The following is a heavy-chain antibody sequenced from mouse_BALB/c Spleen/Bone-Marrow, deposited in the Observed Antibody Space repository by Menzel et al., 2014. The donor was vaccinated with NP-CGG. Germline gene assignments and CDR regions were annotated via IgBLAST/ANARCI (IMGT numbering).Heavy chain of an antibody. CDR1: GFTFSDYY. D-gene: IGHD2-14*01. Sequence: EVKLVAPGGGLVKPGVSLKLSCAASGFTFSDYYMYWVRQTPEKRLEWVATISDGGSYTFYPDSVKGRFTISRDNAKNNLYLQMSSLKSEDTAMYYCARDGDYTYAWFAYWGQGTLVTVSA. V-gene: IGHV5-4*02. J-gene: IGHJ3*01. CDR3: ARDGDYTYAWFAY. CDR2: ISDGGSYT.